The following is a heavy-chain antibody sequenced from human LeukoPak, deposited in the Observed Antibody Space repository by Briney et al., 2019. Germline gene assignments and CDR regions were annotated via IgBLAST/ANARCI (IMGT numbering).Heavy chain of an antibody. J-gene: IGHJ1*01. Sequence: ASVKVSCKASGYTFTSYGISWVRQAPGQGLEWMGWISAYNGNTNYAQKLQGRVTMTTDTSTSTAYMELRSLRSDDTAVYYCARGAAAAGTEIHFQHWGQGTLVTVSS. CDR3: ARGAAAAGTEIHFQH. V-gene: IGHV1-18*01. D-gene: IGHD6-13*01. CDR2: ISAYNGNT. CDR1: GYTFTSYG.